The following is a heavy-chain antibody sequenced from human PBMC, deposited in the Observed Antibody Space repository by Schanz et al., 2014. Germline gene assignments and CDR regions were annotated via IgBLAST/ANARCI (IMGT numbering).Heavy chain of an antibody. CDR2: ISSGGTTT. V-gene: IGHV3-11*01. CDR1: TSIFNHAW. J-gene: IGHJ2*01. D-gene: IGHD1-26*01. CDR3: ARNRGSGGQNWYFDL. Sequence: AHLVESGGGLVKPGGSLRLSCAASTSIFNHAWMSWVRQAPGKGPEYVSYISSGGTTTYHSDSVKGRFTISRDSAENSLYLQLNSLRADDTAVYYCARNRGSGGQNWYFDLWGRGTLXTVSS.